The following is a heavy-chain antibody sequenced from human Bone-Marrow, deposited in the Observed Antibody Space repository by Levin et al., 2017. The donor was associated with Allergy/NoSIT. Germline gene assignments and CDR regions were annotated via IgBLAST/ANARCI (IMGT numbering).Heavy chain of an antibody. V-gene: IGHV3-48*01. CDR2: ISSGSSTI. CDR1: GFTFSSYS. D-gene: IGHD3-10*01. Sequence: GASVKVSCAASGFTFSSYSMNWVRQAPGKGLEWVSYISSGSSTIYSADSVKGRFTISRDNAKSSLFLQMNSLRAEDTAVYYCARDQITYYYGSGSSHWGQGTLVTVSS. J-gene: IGHJ4*02. CDR3: ARDQITYYYGSGSSH.